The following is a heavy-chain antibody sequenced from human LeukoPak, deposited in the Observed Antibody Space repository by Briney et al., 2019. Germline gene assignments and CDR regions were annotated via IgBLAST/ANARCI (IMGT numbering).Heavy chain of an antibody. CDR1: GGSISSSSYY. Sequence: PSETLSLTCTVSGGSISSSSYYWGWIRRPPGKGLEWIGSIYYSGSTYYNPSLKSRVTISVDTSKNQFSLKLSSVTAADTAVYYCARHLIVGATLYYFDYWGQGTLVTVSS. J-gene: IGHJ4*02. CDR3: ARHLIVGATLYYFDY. D-gene: IGHD1-26*01. CDR2: IYYSGST. V-gene: IGHV4-39*01.